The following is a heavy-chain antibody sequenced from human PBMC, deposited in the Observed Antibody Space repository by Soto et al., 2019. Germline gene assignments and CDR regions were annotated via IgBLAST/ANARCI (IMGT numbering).Heavy chain of an antibody. CDR2: IYPGDSDT. CDR1: GYSFTNYW. Sequence: PGESLKISCKGSGYSFTNYWIAWVRQMPGKGLEWMGIIYPGDSDTRYSPSFQGQVTISADKSISTAHLQWSSLKASDTAMYYCARKSSPDYNHYGMDVWGQGTTVTVSS. V-gene: IGHV5-51*01. CDR3: ARKSSPDYNHYGMDV. J-gene: IGHJ6*02. D-gene: IGHD6-13*01.